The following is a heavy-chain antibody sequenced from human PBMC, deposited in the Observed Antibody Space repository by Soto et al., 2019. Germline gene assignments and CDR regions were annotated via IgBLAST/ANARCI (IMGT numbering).Heavy chain of an antibody. CDR1: GFTFDDYT. V-gene: IGHV3-43*01. Sequence: GGSLRLSCAASGFTFDDYTMHWVRQAPGKGLEWVSLISWDGGSTYYADSVKGRFTISRDNSKNSLYLQMNSLRTEDTALYYCAKDIEAAVRDREYYYYYGMDVWGQGTTVTVSS. D-gene: IGHD6-13*01. J-gene: IGHJ6*02. CDR3: AKDIEAAVRDREYYYYYGMDV. CDR2: ISWDGGST.